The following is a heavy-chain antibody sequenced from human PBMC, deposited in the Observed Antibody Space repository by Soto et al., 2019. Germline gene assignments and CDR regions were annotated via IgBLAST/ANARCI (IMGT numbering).Heavy chain of an antibody. J-gene: IGHJ6*02. CDR1: GGSFSGYY. CDR3: ARGKLRATPYATHV. Sequence: SETLSLTCAAYGGSFSGYYWSWIRQPPGKGLEWIGEINHSGSTNYNPSLKSRVTISVDTSKNQFSLKLSSVTAADTAVYYCARGKLRATPYATHVSCQGTSLTVSS. CDR2: INHSGST. V-gene: IGHV4-34*01.